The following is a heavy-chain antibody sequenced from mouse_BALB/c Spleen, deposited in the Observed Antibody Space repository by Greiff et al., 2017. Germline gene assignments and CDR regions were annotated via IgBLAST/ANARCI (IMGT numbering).Heavy chain of an antibody. D-gene: IGHD2-2*01. CDR1: GYSLTDYE. J-gene: IGHJ4*01. CDR2: IDPETGGT. V-gene: IGHV1-15*01. Sequence: VQLQQSGAELVRPGPSVSLSCKVSGYSLTDYEMHWVKQTPVHGLEWIGAIDPETGGTAYNQKFKGKATLTADKSSSTAYMELRSLTSEDSAVYYCTRGLQRDAMDYWGQGTSVTVSS. CDR3: TRGLQRDAMDY.